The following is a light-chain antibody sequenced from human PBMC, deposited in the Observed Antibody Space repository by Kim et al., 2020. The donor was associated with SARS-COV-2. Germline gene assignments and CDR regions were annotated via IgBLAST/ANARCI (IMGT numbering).Light chain of an antibody. CDR1: AVPKQY. CDR2: KDK. Sequence: SYELTQPPSVSVSPGQTARITCSGDAVPKQYAYWYQQKPGQAPVLVIYKDKERPSGIPERFSGSSSGTTVTLTISGVQAEDEADYYCQSADSTGTYVVFGGGTQLTVL. V-gene: IGLV3-25*03. CDR3: QSADSTGTYVV. J-gene: IGLJ2*01.